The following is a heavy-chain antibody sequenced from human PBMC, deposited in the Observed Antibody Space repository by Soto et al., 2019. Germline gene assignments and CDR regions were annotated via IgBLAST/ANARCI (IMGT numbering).Heavy chain of an antibody. CDR1: GGSFSGYY. D-gene: IGHD3-22*01. CDR2: INHSGST. Sequence: SETLSLTCAVYGGSFSGYYWSWIRQPPGKGLEWIGEINHSGSTNYNPSLKSRVTISVDTSKNQFSLKLSSVTAADTAVYYCAIHAVGGYYSYYFDYWGQGTLVTVSS. V-gene: IGHV4-34*01. J-gene: IGHJ4*02. CDR3: AIHAVGGYYSYYFDY.